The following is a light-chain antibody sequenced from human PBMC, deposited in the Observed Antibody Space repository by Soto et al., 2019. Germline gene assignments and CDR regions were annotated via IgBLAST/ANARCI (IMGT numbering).Light chain of an antibody. Sequence: EIVLTQSPGTLSLSPGERATLSCRPSQSVTSTYLAWYQQKHGQAPRLLVFGASRRAYGVPDRFSGSGSWTNFTLTISRLEYADFGVYYCHQYANDPWTFGQGTKVEIK. CDR1: QSVTSTY. V-gene: IGKV3-20*01. CDR3: HQYANDPWT. CDR2: GAS. J-gene: IGKJ1*01.